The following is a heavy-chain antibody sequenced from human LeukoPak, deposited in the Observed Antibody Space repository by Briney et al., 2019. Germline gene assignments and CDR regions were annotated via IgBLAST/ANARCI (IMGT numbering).Heavy chain of an antibody. V-gene: IGHV3-53*01. J-gene: IGHJ4*02. CDR2: LYSAGAT. CDR1: GFTVSSNY. Sequence: PGGSLRLSCAVSGFTVSSNYMSWVRQAPGKGLEWVSILYSAGATYYADSVRGRFTIARDNSKNTVFLQMNSLRAEDTAAYYCASGEVGVRKYYSDPFHHWGQGALVTVSS. D-gene: IGHD3-10*01. CDR3: ASGEVGVRKYYSDPFHH.